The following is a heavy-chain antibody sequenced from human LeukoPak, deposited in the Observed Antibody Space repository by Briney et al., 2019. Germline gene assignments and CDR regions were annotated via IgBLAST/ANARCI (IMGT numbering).Heavy chain of an antibody. D-gene: IGHD3-10*01. J-gene: IGHJ6*03. Sequence: PGESLRLSCTASGCTFSSYAMSWVRQAPGKGLEWVSAISGSGGTTYYADSVKGRFTISRDDSKNTPYMQLNSLRAEDTAVYYCASCGIIMVRGVKYYYYYMDVWGKGTTVTVSS. CDR3: ASCGIIMVRGVKYYYYYMDV. V-gene: IGHV3-23*01. CDR1: GCTFSSYA. CDR2: ISGSGGTT.